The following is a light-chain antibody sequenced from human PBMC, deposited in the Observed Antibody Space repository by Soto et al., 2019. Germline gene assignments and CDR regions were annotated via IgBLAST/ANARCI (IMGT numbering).Light chain of an antibody. V-gene: IGKV1-39*01. Sequence: DIQMTQSPSSLSASVGDRVTITCRASQSISDNLNWYQHKPGTAPNLLIYAASSLQSGVPSRFSGSGSGTDFTLTISSLQPEDFVTYYYQQSFGIPPTLGGGTKVEIK. CDR2: AAS. J-gene: IGKJ4*01. CDR1: QSISDN. CDR3: QQSFGIPPT.